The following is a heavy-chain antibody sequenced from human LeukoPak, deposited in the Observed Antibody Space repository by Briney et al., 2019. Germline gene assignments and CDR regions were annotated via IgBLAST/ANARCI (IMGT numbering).Heavy chain of an antibody. CDR2: MNTLGST. Sequence: SETLSLTCAVSGVSISSFYWSWVRQPPGEGLQFIAYMNTLGSTSYNPSLKSRVTISVDTTKNQLSLKVDSVTAADTAIYYCARHDSPGGSYDYWGQGTLVTVSS. D-gene: IGHD1-26*01. CDR3: ARHDSPGGSYDY. J-gene: IGHJ4*02. CDR1: GVSISSFY. V-gene: IGHV4-4*08.